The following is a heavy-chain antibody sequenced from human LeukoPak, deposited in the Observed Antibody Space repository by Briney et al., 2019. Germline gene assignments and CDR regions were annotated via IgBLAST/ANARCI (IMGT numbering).Heavy chain of an antibody. CDR2: IIPIFGTA. CDR1: GGTFSSYA. CDR3: ARDRDMVRGPNNWFDP. J-gene: IGHJ5*02. D-gene: IGHD3-10*01. Sequence: ASVKVSCKASGGTFSSYAISWVRQAPGQGLEWMGGIIPIFGTANYAQKFQGRVTITADESTSTAYMELSSLRSEDTAVYYCARDRDMVRGPNNWFDPWGQGTLVTVSS. V-gene: IGHV1-69*13.